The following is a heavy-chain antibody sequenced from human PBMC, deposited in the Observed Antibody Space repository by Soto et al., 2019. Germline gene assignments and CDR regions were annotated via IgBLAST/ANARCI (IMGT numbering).Heavy chain of an antibody. CDR3: ARVPSQESRYVWFDP. CDR1: GLTLSGYW. CDR2: INQDGSGE. J-gene: IGHJ5*02. V-gene: IGHV3-7*03. D-gene: IGHD3-16*01. Sequence: EVRLVASGGDLVQPGGSLRLSCAASGLTLSGYWMSWVRQAPGKGLEWVADINQDGSGEYYVDSVKGRFTMSRDNAKSSLYLFMHSLRAEDTAIYYCARVPSQESRYVWFDPWGQGTLVTVSS.